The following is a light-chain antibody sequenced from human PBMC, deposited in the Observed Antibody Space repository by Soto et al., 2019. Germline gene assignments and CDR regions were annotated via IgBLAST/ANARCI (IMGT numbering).Light chain of an antibody. V-gene: IGKV1-39*01. CDR2: DAS. J-gene: IGKJ2*01. CDR3: QQTFSRPYT. Sequence: DIQMTQSPSSLSASVGDRVTITCQASQDINNYLNWYQQKPGKAPKLLIHDASNLETGVPSRFRGSGSGTDFTLTVSSLQPEDFATYHCQQTFSRPYTFGQGTKVDIK. CDR1: QDINNY.